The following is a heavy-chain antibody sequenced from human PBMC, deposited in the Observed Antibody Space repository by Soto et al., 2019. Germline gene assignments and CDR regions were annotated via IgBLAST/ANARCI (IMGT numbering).Heavy chain of an antibody. V-gene: IGHV3-23*01. CDR3: AKGPIGPYSSGWYVDY. CDR2: ISGSGGST. D-gene: IGHD6-19*01. J-gene: IGHJ4*02. Sequence: LRLPCAASGFTFSSYAMSWVRQAPGKGLEWVSAISGSGGSTYYADSVKGRFTISRDNSKNTLYLQMNSLRAEDTAVYYCAKGPIGPYSSGWYVDYWGQGTLVTVSS. CDR1: GFTFSSYA.